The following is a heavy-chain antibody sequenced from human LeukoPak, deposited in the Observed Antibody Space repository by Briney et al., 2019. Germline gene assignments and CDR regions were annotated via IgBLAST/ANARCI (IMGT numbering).Heavy chain of an antibody. Sequence: SVKVSCEASGGTFSSYAISWVRQAPGQGLEWMGRIIPILGIANYAQKFRGRVTITADKSTSTAYMELSSLRSEDTAVYYCAVGERPDYWGQGTLVTVSS. V-gene: IGHV1-69*04. D-gene: IGHD1-1*01. CDR1: GGTFSSYA. CDR2: IIPILGIA. J-gene: IGHJ4*02. CDR3: AVGERPDY.